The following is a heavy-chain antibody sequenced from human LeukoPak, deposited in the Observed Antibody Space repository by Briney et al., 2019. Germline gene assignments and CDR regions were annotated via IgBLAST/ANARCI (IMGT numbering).Heavy chain of an antibody. CDR2: MNPHSGET. D-gene: IGHD2-2*03. CDR1: GYRFTAHP. V-gene: IGHV1-2*02. Sequence: ASVKVSCKTSGYRFTAHPLHWVRQAPGQGLEWLGWMNPHSGETSNAQKFQGRVTMTRDTSISVAYMELSSLRSDDTAVYYCARGMDAEAFQNWGQGTLVTVSS. CDR3: ARGMDAEAFQN. J-gene: IGHJ1*01.